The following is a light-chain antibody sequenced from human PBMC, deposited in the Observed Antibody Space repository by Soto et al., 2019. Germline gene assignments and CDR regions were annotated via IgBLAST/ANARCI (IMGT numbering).Light chain of an antibody. J-gene: IGKJ1*01. CDR3: HQYGSAPWT. CDR1: QSVSSSY. CDR2: GAS. Sequence: EIVLTQSPATLSLSPWERATLSCRSSQSVSSSYLAWYQQKPGQAPRLLIYGASSRATGIPDRFRGSGSGTDFTLTITRLEPEDFAVYYCHQYGSAPWTFGQGTKVDI. V-gene: IGKV3-20*01.